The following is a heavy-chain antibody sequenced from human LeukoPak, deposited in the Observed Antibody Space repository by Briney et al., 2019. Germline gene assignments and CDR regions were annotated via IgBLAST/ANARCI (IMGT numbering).Heavy chain of an antibody. CDR1: GYSISSGYY. Sequence: KPSETLSLTCTVSGYSISSGYYWGWIRQPPGKGLEWIGSIYHSGSTYYNPSLKSRVTISVDTSKNQFSLKLSSVTAADTAVYYCASEPYSSGWVDYWGQGTLVTVSS. D-gene: IGHD6-19*01. J-gene: IGHJ4*02. V-gene: IGHV4-38-2*02. CDR2: IYHSGST. CDR3: ASEPYSSGWVDY.